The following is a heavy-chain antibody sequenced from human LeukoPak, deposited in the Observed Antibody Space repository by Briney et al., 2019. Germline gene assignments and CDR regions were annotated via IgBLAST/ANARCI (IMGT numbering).Heavy chain of an antibody. CDR3: ARHTPRFGMVRDAFDI. Sequence: GASVKVSCKASGYTFTSYDINWVRQATGQGLEWMGWMNPNSGNTGYAQKFQGRVTITRNTSISTAYMELSSLRSEDTAVYYCARHTPRFGMVRDAFDIWGQGTMVTVSS. D-gene: IGHD3-3*01. CDR2: MNPNSGNT. CDR1: GYTFTSYD. V-gene: IGHV1-8*03. J-gene: IGHJ3*02.